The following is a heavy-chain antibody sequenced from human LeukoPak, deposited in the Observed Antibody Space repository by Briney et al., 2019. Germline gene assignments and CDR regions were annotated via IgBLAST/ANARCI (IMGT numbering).Heavy chain of an antibody. V-gene: IGHV3-30-3*01. Sequence: GGSLRLSCAASGFTFSSYAMHWVRQAPGRGLEWVAVISYDGSNKYYADSVKGRFTISRDNSKNTLYLQMNSLRAEDTAVYYCASGYSSSSIYYMDVWGKGTTVTVSS. D-gene: IGHD6-13*01. CDR1: GFTFSSYA. CDR3: ASGYSSSSIYYMDV. CDR2: ISYDGSNK. J-gene: IGHJ6*03.